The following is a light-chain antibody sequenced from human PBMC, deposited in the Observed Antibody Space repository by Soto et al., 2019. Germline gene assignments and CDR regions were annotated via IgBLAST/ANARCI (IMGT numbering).Light chain of an antibody. J-gene: IGKJ1*01. CDR3: QQYGSSLPWT. V-gene: IGKV3-20*01. CDR2: GAS. CDR1: QSFGGSY. Sequence: EIVLTQSPGTLSLSPGERASLSCRASQSFGGSYLAWYQQKPGQAPRLLIYGASTRATGIPDRFSGRGSGTDFTLTISRLEPEDFAVYYCQQYGSSLPWTFGQGTKVDIK.